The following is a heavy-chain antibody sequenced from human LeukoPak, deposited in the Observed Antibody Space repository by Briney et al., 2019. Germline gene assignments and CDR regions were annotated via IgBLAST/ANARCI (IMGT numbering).Heavy chain of an antibody. CDR2: TYPGGSDT. Sequence: GESLKISCEGSGYSFTTYWIGWVRQMPGKGLEWMGITYPGGSDTKYSPSFQGQVTISVDKSISTAYLQWTSLKASDTAIYYCARHVASSGWADFDYWGQGTLVTVSS. CDR1: GYSFTTYW. V-gene: IGHV5-51*01. J-gene: IGHJ4*02. D-gene: IGHD6-19*01. CDR3: ARHVASSGWADFDY.